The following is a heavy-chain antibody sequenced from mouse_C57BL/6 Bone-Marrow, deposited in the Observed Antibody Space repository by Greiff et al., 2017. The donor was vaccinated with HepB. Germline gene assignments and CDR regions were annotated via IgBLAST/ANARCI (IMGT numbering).Heavy chain of an antibody. CDR1: GYTFTSYW. J-gene: IGHJ1*03. V-gene: IGHV1-5*01. CDR3: TRSGLLQWYFDV. D-gene: IGHD2-3*01. Sequence: EVKVEESGTVLARPGASVKMSCKTSGYTFTSYWMHWVKQRPGQGLEWIGAIYPGNSDTSYNQKFKGKAKLTAVTSASTAYMELSSLTNEDSAVYYCTRSGLLQWYFDVWGTGTTVTVSS. CDR2: IYPGNSDT.